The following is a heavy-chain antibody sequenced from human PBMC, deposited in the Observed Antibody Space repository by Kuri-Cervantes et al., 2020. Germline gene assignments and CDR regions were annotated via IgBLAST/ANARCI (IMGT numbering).Heavy chain of an antibody. D-gene: IGHD6-13*01. J-gene: IGHJ6*02. CDR1: GYTFTGYY. Sequence: ASVKVSCKASGYTFTGYYMHWVRQAPGQGLEWMGWINPNSGGTNYAQKFQGRVTMTRDTSISTAYMELSRLRSDDTAVYYCAREQQLVPPGYYGTDVWGQGTTVTVSS. V-gene: IGHV1-2*02. CDR2: INPNSGGT. CDR3: AREQQLVPPGYYGTDV.